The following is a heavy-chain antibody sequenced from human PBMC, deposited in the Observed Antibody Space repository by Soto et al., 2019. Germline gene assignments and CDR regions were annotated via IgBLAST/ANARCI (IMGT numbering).Heavy chain of an antibody. CDR1: GFTFSSYA. V-gene: IGHV3-23*01. Sequence: PGGSLRLSCAASGFTFSSYAMRWVRQAPGKGPEWVSAISPSGASTSYADSVKGRFTISRDNSKNTLYLQMNSLEADDTALYYCAKKHISGSATGAFVIWGQGTMVTGSS. D-gene: IGHD2-2*01. CDR2: ISPSGAST. CDR3: AKKHISGSATGAFVI. J-gene: IGHJ3*02.